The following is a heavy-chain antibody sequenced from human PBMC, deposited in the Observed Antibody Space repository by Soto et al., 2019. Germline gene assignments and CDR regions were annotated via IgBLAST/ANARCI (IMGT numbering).Heavy chain of an antibody. CDR1: GFTFSAYA. D-gene: IGHD2-8*01. Sequence: EVQLLESGGGLVQPGGSLRLSCAASGFTFSAYAMSWVRQAPGKGLQWVSGIVGGGGGIQYADSVRGRFTVYRDNSKNTLYLQINSLRAEDTAVYYCAKDAMEGNSVWEPFDMWGQVTELIVSS. J-gene: IGHJ3*02. CDR3: AKDAMEGNSVWEPFDM. V-gene: IGHV3-23*01. CDR2: IVGGGGGI.